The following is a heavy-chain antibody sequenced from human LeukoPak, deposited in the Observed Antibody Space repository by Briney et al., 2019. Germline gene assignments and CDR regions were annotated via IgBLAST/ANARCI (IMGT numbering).Heavy chain of an antibody. CDR2: IYTSGST. D-gene: IGHD3-22*01. J-gene: IGHJ4*02. CDR3: ARLYRPYYYDSSGYWISNYYFDY. Sequence: SETLSLTCTVSGGSISSYYWSWIRQPAGKGLEWIGRIYTSGSTNYNPSLKSRVTMSVDTSKNQFSLKLSSVAAADTAVYYCARLYRPYYYDSSGYWISNYYFDYWGQGTLVTVSS. CDR1: GGSISSYY. V-gene: IGHV4-4*07.